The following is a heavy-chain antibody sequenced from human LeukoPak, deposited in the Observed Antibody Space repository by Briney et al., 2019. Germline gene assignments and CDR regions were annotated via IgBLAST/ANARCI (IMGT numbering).Heavy chain of an antibody. Sequence: SETLSLTCAVYGGSFSGYYWSWIRQPPGKGLEWIGYIYHSGNTYYNPSLKSRVTISVDRSKNLFSLKLRSVTAADTAVYYCARVCTRTSCQSFYVMDVWGQGTTVTVSS. J-gene: IGHJ6*02. D-gene: IGHD2-2*01. V-gene: IGHV4-30-2*01. CDR2: IYHSGNT. CDR3: ARVCTRTSCQSFYVMDV. CDR1: GGSFSGYY.